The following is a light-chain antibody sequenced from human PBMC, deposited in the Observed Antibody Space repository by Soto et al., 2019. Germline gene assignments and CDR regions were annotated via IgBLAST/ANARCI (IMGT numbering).Light chain of an antibody. Sequence: TLSLSPGERATLSCRASQSVSSYLAWYQQKPGQAPRLLIYDASNRATGIPARFSGSGSGTDFTLTISSLEPEDFAVYYCQQRSNWPLMYTFGQGTKVDIK. CDR1: QSVSSY. J-gene: IGKJ2*01. CDR3: QQRSNWPLMYT. V-gene: IGKV3-11*01. CDR2: DAS.